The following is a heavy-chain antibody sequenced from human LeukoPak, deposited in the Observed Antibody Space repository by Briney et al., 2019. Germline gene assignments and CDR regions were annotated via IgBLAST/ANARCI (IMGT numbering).Heavy chain of an antibody. D-gene: IGHD2-2*01. Sequence: GGSLRLSCAASGFTFTSYAMNWVRQAPGKGLEWVSGISGSGGRTYYADSVKGRLIISRDNSKNTLYLQMSSLRAEDTAVYYCAKSFCSSTSCYWITMSFDYWGQGTLVTVSS. CDR1: GFTFTSYA. V-gene: IGHV3-23*01. J-gene: IGHJ4*02. CDR3: AKSFCSSTSCYWITMSFDY. CDR2: ISGSGGRT.